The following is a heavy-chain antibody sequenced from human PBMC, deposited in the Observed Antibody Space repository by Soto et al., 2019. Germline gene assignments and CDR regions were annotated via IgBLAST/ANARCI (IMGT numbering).Heavy chain of an antibody. D-gene: IGHD6-25*01. CDR3: ARAFQYSSAISRPNWFDP. CDR1: GGSFSGYY. J-gene: IGHJ5*02. Sequence: SETLSLTCAVYGGSFSGYYWSWIRQPPGKGLEWIGEINHSGSTNYNPSLKNRVTISVDTSKNQFSLKLSSVTAADTAVYYCARAFQYSSAISRPNWFDPWGQGTLVTVSS. CDR2: INHSGST. V-gene: IGHV4-34*01.